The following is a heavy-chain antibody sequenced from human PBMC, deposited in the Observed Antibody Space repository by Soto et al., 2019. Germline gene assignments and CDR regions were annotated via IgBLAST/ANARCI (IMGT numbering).Heavy chain of an antibody. D-gene: IGHD3-3*01. CDR1: GFTFSSHS. Sequence: GSLRLSCAASGFTFSSHSMNWVRQAPGKGLEWVSFISSSSSYIYYADSVKGRFTISRDNAKNSLYLQMNSLRAEDTAVYYCARGWGSNYDFWSGSPMDVWGQGTTVTVSS. J-gene: IGHJ6*02. V-gene: IGHV3-21*01. CDR3: ARGWGSNYDFWSGSPMDV. CDR2: ISSSSSYI.